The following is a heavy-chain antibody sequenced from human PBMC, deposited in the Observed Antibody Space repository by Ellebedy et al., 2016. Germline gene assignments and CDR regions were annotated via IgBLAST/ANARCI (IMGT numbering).Heavy chain of an antibody. J-gene: IGHJ3*01. Sequence: GESLKISXKGSEYNFTTYWIGWVRQMPGKGLEWMGIIYPDDSESRYSPSFQGQVSISADKAIRTAYLQWSSLKASDIGIYYCARIQGKFFGYTRSWVAFDVWGQGTMVTVSS. V-gene: IGHV5-51*01. D-gene: IGHD6-13*01. CDR2: IYPDDSES. CDR3: ARIQGKFFGYTRSWVAFDV. CDR1: EYNFTTYW.